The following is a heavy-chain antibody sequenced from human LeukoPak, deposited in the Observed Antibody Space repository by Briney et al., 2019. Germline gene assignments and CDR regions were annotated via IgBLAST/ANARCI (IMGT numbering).Heavy chain of an antibody. CDR3: VRRQALRGRHRAFDP. V-gene: IGHV1-69*05. CDR2: IIPMFGSA. J-gene: IGHJ5*02. Sequence: ASVKVSCKASGGTFSNYAISWLRQAPGQGSEWLGGIIPMFGSAKYAQKFQGRVTITTDESTTTAYMDLISLISEDTAVYYCVRRQALRGRHRAFDPWGQGTLVTVSS. CDR1: GGTFSNYA. D-gene: IGHD6-25*01.